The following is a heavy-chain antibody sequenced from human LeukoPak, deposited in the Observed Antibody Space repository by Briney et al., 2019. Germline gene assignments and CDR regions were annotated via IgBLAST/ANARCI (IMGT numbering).Heavy chain of an antibody. D-gene: IGHD6-13*01. CDR1: GYTFTGYY. Sequence: ASVKVSCKASGYTFTGYYMHWVRQAPGQGLEWMGWINPSSGGTNYAQKFQGRVTMTRDTSISTAYMELRSLRSDDTAVYYCARRRGFLQGSWPYYFDYWGQGTLVTVSS. J-gene: IGHJ4*02. CDR2: INPSSGGT. V-gene: IGHV1-2*02. CDR3: ARRRGFLQGSWPYYFDY.